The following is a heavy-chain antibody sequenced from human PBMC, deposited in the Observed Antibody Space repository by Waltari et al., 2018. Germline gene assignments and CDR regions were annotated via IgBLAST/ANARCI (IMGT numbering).Heavy chain of an antibody. D-gene: IGHD3-22*01. CDR2: IKQEGSEK. J-gene: IGHJ3*01. V-gene: IGHV3-7*01. Sequence: EVQLVESGGGLVQPGGSLRLSCAASGFTFSSYWMSWVRQAPGKGLEWVANIKQEGSEKYYVDSVKGRFTISRDNAKNSLYLQMNSLRAEDTAVYYCAGRGSYYDSTGPMGWGQGTMVTVSS. CDR3: AGRGSYYDSTGPMG. CDR1: GFTFSSYW.